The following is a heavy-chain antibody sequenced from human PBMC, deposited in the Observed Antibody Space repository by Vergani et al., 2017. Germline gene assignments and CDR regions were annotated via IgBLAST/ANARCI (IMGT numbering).Heavy chain of an antibody. J-gene: IGHJ6*03. CDR2: IKQDGSEK. CDR1: GFTFSSYA. D-gene: IGHD3-10*01. V-gene: IGHV3-7*01. CDR3: ARDNRGWSGYYYYYMDV. Sequence: EVQLLESGGGLVQPGGSLRLSCAASGFTFSSYAMSWVRQAPGKGLEWVANIKQDGSEKYYVDSVKGRFTISRDNAKNSLYLQMNSLRAEDTAVYYCARDNRGWSGYYYYYMDVWGKGTTVTVSS.